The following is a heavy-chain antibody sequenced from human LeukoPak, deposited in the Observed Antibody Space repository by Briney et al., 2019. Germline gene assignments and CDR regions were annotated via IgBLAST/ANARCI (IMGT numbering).Heavy chain of an antibody. J-gene: IGHJ5*01. CDR3: ARVGSRGDWFDY. CDR2: INGGGSAV. D-gene: IGHD1-26*01. CDR1: GFTFSTYN. Sequence: GGSLRLSCAASGFTFSTYNMLWVRQTPGKGLEWLFYINGGGSAVHYADSVRDRITFSRDNAKNSLYLQMNSLRVEDTGIYYCARVGSRGDWFDYWGQGTRVTVSS. V-gene: IGHV3-48*01.